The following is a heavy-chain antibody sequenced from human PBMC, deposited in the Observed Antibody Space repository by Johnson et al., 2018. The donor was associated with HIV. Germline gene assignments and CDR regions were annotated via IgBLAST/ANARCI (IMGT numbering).Heavy chain of an antibody. J-gene: IGHJ3*02. D-gene: IGHD3-22*01. CDR2: ISYDGSNK. V-gene: IGHV3-30-3*01. CDR3: VRRFYDSSAFDI. CDR1: GFTFSSYT. Sequence: VQLVESGGGVVQPGRSLRLSCVASGFTFSSYTMHWVRQAPGKGLEWVAFISYDGSNKYFTDSVRGRFTISRDNSKNTLFLQMNSLRAEDTAVYYCVRRFYDSSAFDIWGQGTLVTVSS.